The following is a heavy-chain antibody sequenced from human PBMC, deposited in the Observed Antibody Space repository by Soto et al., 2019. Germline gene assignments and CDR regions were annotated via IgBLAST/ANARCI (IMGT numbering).Heavy chain of an antibody. Sequence: QLQLQESGPRLVKASETLSLTCTVSGGSINSNNYYWGWILQAPGKGLEWIGNVFYTGSTFYDPSLESRVVISIDMSKNQFSLKVNSVAAAATAVYYCARAVRLRGGFASWGQGALVTVSS. CDR2: VFYTGST. V-gene: IGHV4-39*01. J-gene: IGHJ4*02. D-gene: IGHD3-16*01. CDR3: ARAVRLRGGFAS. CDR1: GGSINSNNYY.